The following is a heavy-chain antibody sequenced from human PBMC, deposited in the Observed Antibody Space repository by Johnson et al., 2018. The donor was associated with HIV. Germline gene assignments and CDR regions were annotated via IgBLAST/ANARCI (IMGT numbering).Heavy chain of an antibody. CDR3: ARRWELQSNAFDI. CDR2: ISYDGSNK. CDR1: GFTFSSYA. J-gene: IGHJ3*02. D-gene: IGHD1-26*01. V-gene: IGHV3-30*04. Sequence: QVQLVESGGGVVQPGRSLRLSCAASGFTFSSYAMHWVRQAPGKGLEWVAFISYDGSNKYYADSVKGRFTISRDNSKNTLYLQMNNLRAEDTALYYCARRWELQSNAFDIWGQGTMVTVSS.